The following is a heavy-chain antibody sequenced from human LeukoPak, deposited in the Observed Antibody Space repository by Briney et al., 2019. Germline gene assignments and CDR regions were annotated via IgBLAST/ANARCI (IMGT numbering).Heavy chain of an antibody. CDR3: AKDLAAMDY. CDR1: GFTFSTYG. D-gene: IGHD5-18*01. CDR2: IRYDGSNK. J-gene: IGHJ4*02. V-gene: IGHV3-30*02. Sequence: PGGSLRLSCATSGFTFSTYGMHWVRQAPGKGLEWVAFIRYDGSNKYYADSVKGRFTISRDNSENMLYLQMNSLRVEDTAVYYCAKDLAAMDYWGQGTLVTVSS.